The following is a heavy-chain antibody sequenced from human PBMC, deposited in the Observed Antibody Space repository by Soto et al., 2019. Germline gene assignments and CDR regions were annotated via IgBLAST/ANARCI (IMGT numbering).Heavy chain of an antibody. Sequence: EVQLVESGGGLVQPGGSLRLSCAASGFTFSRYWLTWVRQAPGKGLEWVANIKEDGSEIYYVDSVKGRFTTSRDNAKNSLYLQMNSLRVEDTAVYYCARVISGRDYGDSIDYWGQGSLVTDSS. J-gene: IGHJ4*02. V-gene: IGHV3-7*03. D-gene: IGHD4-17*01. CDR1: GFTFSRYW. CDR2: IKEDGSEI. CDR3: ARVISGRDYGDSIDY.